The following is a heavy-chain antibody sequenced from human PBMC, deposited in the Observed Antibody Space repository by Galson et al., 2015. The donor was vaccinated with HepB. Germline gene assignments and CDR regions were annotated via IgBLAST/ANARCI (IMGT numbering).Heavy chain of an antibody. CDR3: ATVDAVTMVRRVIITSYYFDY. CDR2: FDPEDGET. Sequence: SVKVSCKVTGYTLSELFIHWVRQAPGRGLEWMGGFDPEDGETIYAQRFQGRVTMTEDTSTDTAYMELSSLRSEDTAVYHCATVDAVTMVRRVIITSYYFDYWGQGTLVTVSS. J-gene: IGHJ4*02. V-gene: IGHV1-24*01. D-gene: IGHD3-10*01. CDR1: GYTLSELF.